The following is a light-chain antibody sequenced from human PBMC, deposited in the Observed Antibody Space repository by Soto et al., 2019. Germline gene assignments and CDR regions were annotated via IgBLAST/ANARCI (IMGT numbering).Light chain of an antibody. J-gene: IGKJ1*01. CDR1: QTIFYSSNRKDY. CDR3: QQYSTSPWT. V-gene: IGKV4-1*01. Sequence: DIVMTQSPASLAVSLGERATINCRSSQTIFYSSNRKDYLAWYQQKPGQPPRVLIYWASTRESGVPDRFSGSGSGSDFTLTISNLQAEDVAVYYCQQYSTSPWTFGQGTKVDIK. CDR2: WAS.